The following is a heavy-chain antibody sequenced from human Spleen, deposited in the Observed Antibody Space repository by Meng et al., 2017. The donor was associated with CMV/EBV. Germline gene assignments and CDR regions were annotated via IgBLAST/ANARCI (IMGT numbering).Heavy chain of an antibody. V-gene: IGHV3-74*01. CDR1: GFTFDDYA. Sequence: GGSLRLSCVGSGFTFDDYAMHWVRQVPGKGLEWVSRINSDGSSTSYADSVKGRFTISRDNAKNTLYLQMSSLRAEDTAVYYCGRGGWYSTSSKDYWGQGTLVTVSS. D-gene: IGHD6-6*01. CDR3: GRGGWYSTSSKDY. J-gene: IGHJ4*02. CDR2: INSDGSST.